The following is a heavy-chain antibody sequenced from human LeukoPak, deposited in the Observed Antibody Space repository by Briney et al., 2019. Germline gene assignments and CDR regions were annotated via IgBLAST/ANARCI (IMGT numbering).Heavy chain of an antibody. D-gene: IGHD3-10*01. V-gene: IGHV3-74*01. CDR1: GFTFSNYW. CDR3: ARGVTMVRGVIDY. CDR2: ISSDGSST. Sequence: PGGSLRLSCAASGFTFSNYWVHWVRQAPGKGLVWVSRISSDGSSTTYADSVKGRFTISRDNAKNTLYLQMNSLRAEDTAVYYRARGVTMVRGVIDYWGQGTLVTVSS. J-gene: IGHJ4*02.